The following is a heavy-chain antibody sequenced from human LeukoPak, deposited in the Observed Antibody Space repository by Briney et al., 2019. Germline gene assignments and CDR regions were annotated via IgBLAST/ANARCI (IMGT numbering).Heavy chain of an antibody. D-gene: IGHD2-2*01. Sequence: ASVKVSWKASGYTFTSFGISWVRQAPGQGLEWMGWISAYNGNPNYAQNLQGRVTMTTDTSTSTAYMELRSLRSDDTAVYYCARGRYCSSSSCYQIYYYYMDVWGKGNTVTVSS. V-gene: IGHV1-18*01. J-gene: IGHJ6*03. CDR2: ISAYNGNP. CDR3: ARGRYCSSSSCYQIYYYYMDV. CDR1: GYTFTSFG.